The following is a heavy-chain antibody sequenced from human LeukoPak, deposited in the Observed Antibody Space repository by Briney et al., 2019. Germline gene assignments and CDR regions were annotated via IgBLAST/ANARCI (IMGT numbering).Heavy chain of an antibody. V-gene: IGHV4-4*07. J-gene: IGHJ6*03. CDR3: ARESSGNYYNPLGYMDV. Sequence: SETLSLTCTVSGGSISIYYWNWIRQPAGKGLEWIGRIFTSEITNYDPSLKSRVTMSVDTSKNQFSLNLSSVTAADTAVYYCARESSGNYYNPLGYMDVWGKGTTVTVSS. CDR1: GGSISIYY. CDR2: IFTSEIT. D-gene: IGHD3-10*01.